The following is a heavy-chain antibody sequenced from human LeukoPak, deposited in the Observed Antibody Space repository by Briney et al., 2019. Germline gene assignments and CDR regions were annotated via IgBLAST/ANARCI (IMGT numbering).Heavy chain of an antibody. Sequence: PSETLSLTCTVSGGSISSYYWSWIRQPPGKGLEWIGYIYYSGSTNYNPSLKSRVTISVDTSKNQFSLKLSSVTAADTAVYYCASRPARPKGALDIWGQGTMVTVSS. J-gene: IGHJ3*02. CDR3: ASRPARPKGALDI. CDR2: IYYSGST. CDR1: GGSISSYY. D-gene: IGHD6-6*01. V-gene: IGHV4-59*08.